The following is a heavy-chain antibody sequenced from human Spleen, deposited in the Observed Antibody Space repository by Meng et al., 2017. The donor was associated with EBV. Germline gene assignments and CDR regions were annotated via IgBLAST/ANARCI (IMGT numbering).Heavy chain of an antibody. J-gene: IGHJ4*02. CDR2: IYYSGST. CDR3: AILWAPVDY. V-gene: IGHV4-39*07. D-gene: IGHD3-16*01. Sequence: LTRQESGPGLVRPSETLSLTCTVSGDSITSNTYYWAWIRQPPAKGLEWIGSIYYSGSTYYNPSLKSRVTMSVDKSKNQFSLNLRSVTAADTAVYYCAILWAPVDYWGQGALVTVPS. CDR1: GDSITSNTYY.